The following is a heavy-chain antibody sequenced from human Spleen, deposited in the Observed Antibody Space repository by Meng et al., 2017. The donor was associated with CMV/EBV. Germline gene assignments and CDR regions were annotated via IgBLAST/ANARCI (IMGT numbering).Heavy chain of an antibody. J-gene: IGHJ6*02. V-gene: IGHV1-69*10. Sequence: SVKVSCKAPGGTFDNYAISWVLQAPGQGLEWMGGINPILSMATYPQRFQGRVTITADKSTTTAYMELSSLRSEDTALYYCGRDFKTRRGICGTVSGGYYGMDAWGQGTTVTVSS. CDR3: GRDFKTRRGICGTVSGGYYGMDA. CDR2: INPILSMA. CDR1: GGTFDNYA. D-gene: IGHD2-15*01.